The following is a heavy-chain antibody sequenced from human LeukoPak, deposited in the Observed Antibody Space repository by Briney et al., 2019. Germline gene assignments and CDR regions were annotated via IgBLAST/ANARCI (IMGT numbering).Heavy chain of an antibody. D-gene: IGHD1-14*01. CDR1: GFTFSGHW. V-gene: IGHV3-7*01. J-gene: IGHJ4*02. CDR3: TRDRSRAEDD. Sequence: GGSLRLSCAASGFTFSGHWMSWVRQAPGKGLEWVANINQAGSDKYYVDSVKGRFTISRDNANSLLYLQMNSLRGEDTAVYYCTRDRSRAEDDWGQGTLVTVSS. CDR2: INQAGSDK.